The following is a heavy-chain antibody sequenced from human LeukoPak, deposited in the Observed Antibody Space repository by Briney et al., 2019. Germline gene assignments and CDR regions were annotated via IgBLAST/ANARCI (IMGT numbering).Heavy chain of an antibody. V-gene: IGHV3-23*01. D-gene: IGHD3-22*01. Sequence: GGSLRLSCAVSGITLSNYVMSWVRQAPGKGLEWVAGISDSGGSTNYADSVKGRFTISRDNPKNTLYLQMNNLRAEDSAVYFCAKRGVVIRVILVGFHKAAYYFDSWGQGALVTVSS. CDR3: AKRGVVIRVILVGFHKAAYYFDS. CDR1: GITLSNYV. J-gene: IGHJ4*02. CDR2: ISDSGGST.